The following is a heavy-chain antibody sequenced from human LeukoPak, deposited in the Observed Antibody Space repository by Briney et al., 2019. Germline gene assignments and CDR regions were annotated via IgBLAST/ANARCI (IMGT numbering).Heavy chain of an antibody. J-gene: IGHJ4*02. D-gene: IGHD4-17*01. Sequence: KPGGSLRLSCAGSGYTFSDYYMTWIRQAPGKGLEWVAYISTGGTPIYYADSVKGRFTISRDNAKNSLYLQMNSLRAEDTAVYYCARDGALWTVTMRFDYWGQGTLVTVSS. CDR3: ARDGALWTVTMRFDY. CDR2: ISTGGTPI. V-gene: IGHV3-11*04. CDR1: GYTFSDYY.